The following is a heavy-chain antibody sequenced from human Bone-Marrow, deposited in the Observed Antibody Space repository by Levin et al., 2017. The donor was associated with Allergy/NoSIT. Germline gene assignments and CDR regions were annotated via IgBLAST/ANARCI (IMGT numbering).Heavy chain of an antibody. J-gene: IGHJ6*02. CDR3: ARGGFGGFVAGLTYYDYGMDV. V-gene: IGHV3-11*01. Sequence: GESLKISCAASGFTFSDYYMSWIRQAPGKGLEWVSYISSSGSTIYYADSVKGRFTISRDNAKNSLYLQMNSLRAEDTAVYYCARGGFGGFVAGLTYYDYGMDVWGQGTTVTVSS. CDR1: GFTFSDYY. CDR2: ISSSGSTI. D-gene: IGHD3-10*01.